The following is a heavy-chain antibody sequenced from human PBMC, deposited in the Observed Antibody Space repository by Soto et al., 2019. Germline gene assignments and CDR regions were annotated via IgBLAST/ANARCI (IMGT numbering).Heavy chain of an antibody. CDR2: IMPTVDSA. D-gene: IGHD3-10*01. J-gene: IGHJ6*02. V-gene: IGHV1-69*13. CDR3: AVAAVRETLTDQSSGMAV. Sequence: SVKVSCKASGGTLSDYSVSWVRQARGQGLEWMGGIMPTVDSANYAQKFQGRLTITADESTSTANMELSSLTSDDTAIYYCAVAAVRETLTDQSSGMAVWGQGTTVTVSS. CDR1: GGTLSDYS.